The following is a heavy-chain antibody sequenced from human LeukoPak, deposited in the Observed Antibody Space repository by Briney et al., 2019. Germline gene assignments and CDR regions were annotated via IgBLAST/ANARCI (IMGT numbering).Heavy chain of an antibody. D-gene: IGHD3-10*01. J-gene: IGHJ4*02. V-gene: IGHV3-30*02. CDR3: AKDGDDYYGSGSYSDY. CDR1: GFTFRTYG. CDR2: IRYDGSNK. Sequence: GRSLRLSCAASGFTFRTYGMHWVRQAPGKGLEWVAFIRYDGSNKYYVDSVKGRFTISRDNSKNTLYLQMNSLSAEDTALYYCAKDGDDYYGSGSYSDYWGQGTLVTVSS.